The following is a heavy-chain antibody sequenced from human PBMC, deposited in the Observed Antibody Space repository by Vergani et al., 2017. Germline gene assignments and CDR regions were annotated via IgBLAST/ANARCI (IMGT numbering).Heavy chain of an antibody. V-gene: IGHV5-51*01. CDR2: IYHADSDT. Sequence: EVELVQSGPEMRKPGESLKISCKGSEYSFGNYWIGWVRQMTGKGLEWMGIIYHADSDTRYSPSFQGQVTISADKSISTAFLQWDSLKASDTALYYCARHTTYTDSWGQGTLVTVSS. CDR3: ARHTTYTDS. CDR1: EYSFGNYW. J-gene: IGHJ4*02. D-gene: IGHD1-1*01.